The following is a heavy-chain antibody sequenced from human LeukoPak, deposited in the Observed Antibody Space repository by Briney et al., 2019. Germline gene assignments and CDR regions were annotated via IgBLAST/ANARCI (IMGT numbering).Heavy chain of an antibody. V-gene: IGHV4-34*01. J-gene: IGHJ4*02. CDR3: ARYLRGSSSSCFGY. CDR2: INHSREN. CDR1: GGSFSAYC. D-gene: IGHD6-19*01. Sequence: SETLSLTCAVYGGSFSAYCWSCIRQPPGKGLEWSGEINHSRENNYNPSLKSRVTISIDTSKNQFSLELSSVTAADTAVYYCARYLRGSSSSCFGYWGPGTLVTVSS.